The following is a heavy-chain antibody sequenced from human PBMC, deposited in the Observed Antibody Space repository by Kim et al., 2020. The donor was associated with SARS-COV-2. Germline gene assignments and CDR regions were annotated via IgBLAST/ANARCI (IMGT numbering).Heavy chain of an antibody. V-gene: IGHV1-69*04. Sequence: SVKVSCKASGGTFSSYAISWVRQAPGQGLEWMGRIIPILGIANYAQKFQGRVTITADKSTSTAYMELSSLRSEDTAVYYCARDYGDYELDYYYYYGIDVWGEGATVTVSS. D-gene: IGHD4-17*01. CDR2: IIPILGIA. J-gene: IGHJ6*01. CDR3: ARDYGDYELDYYYYYGIDV. CDR1: GGTFSSYA.